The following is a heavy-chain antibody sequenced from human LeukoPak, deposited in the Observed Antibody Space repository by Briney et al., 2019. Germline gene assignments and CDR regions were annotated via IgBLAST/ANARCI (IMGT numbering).Heavy chain of an antibody. D-gene: IGHD2-15*01. Sequence: PGGSLRLSCAASGFAFSNYAMAWVRQAPGKEPEWVSVITGGGADTNQIDSVKGRFTISRDNSKNTLYLQMNSLRAEDTAVYFCAKGTLGHCNGASCYPLDYWGQGTLVTVSS. V-gene: IGHV3-23*01. CDR2: ITGGGADT. J-gene: IGHJ4*02. CDR3: AKGTLGHCNGASCYPLDY. CDR1: GFAFSNYA.